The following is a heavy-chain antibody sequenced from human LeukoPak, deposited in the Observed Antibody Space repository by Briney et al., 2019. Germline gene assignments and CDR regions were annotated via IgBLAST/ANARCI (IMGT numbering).Heavy chain of an antibody. J-gene: IGHJ5*02. CDR3: ARGVVPAAPLYNWFDP. CDR1: GGSFSGYY. Sequence: PSETLSLTCAVYGGSFSGYYWSWIRQPPGKGLEWIGEINHSGSTNYNPSLKSRVTISVDTSKNQFSLKLSSVTAADTAVYYCARGVVPAAPLYNWFDPWGQGTLVTVSS. V-gene: IGHV4-34*01. CDR2: INHSGST. D-gene: IGHD2-2*01.